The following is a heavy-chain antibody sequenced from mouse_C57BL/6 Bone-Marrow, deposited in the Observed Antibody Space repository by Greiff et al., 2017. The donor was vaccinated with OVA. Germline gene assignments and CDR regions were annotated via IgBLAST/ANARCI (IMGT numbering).Heavy chain of an antibody. CDR3: ARDASGTSYAMDY. CDR1: GFTFSDFY. Sequence: EVKLMESGGGLVQSGRSLRLSCATSGFTFSDFYMEWVRQAPGKGLEWIAASRNKANDYTTEYSASVKGRFIVSRDTSQSILYLQMNALRAEDTAIYYCARDASGTSYAMDYWGQGTSVTVSS. D-gene: IGHD4-1*01. CDR2: SRNKANDYTT. J-gene: IGHJ4*01. V-gene: IGHV7-1*01.